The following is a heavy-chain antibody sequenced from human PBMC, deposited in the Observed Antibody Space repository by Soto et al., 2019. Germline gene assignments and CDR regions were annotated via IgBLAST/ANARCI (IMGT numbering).Heavy chain of an antibody. D-gene: IGHD3-10*01. CDR3: SRENWFQDY. V-gene: IGHV3-7*03. CDR2: IKNDGSEQ. J-gene: IGHJ4*02. Sequence: GGSLRLSCVASGFTFSVYYMTWVRQAPGKGLEWVASIKNDGSEQYYVDSVKGRFTISRDNAKNLLYLQMNSLRAGDTALYFCSRENWFQDYWGQGTLVTVSS. CDR1: GFTFSVYY.